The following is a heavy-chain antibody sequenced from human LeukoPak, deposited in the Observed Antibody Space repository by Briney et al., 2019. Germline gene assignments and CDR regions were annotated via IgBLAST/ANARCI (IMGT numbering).Heavy chain of an antibody. V-gene: IGHV1-3*01. CDR2: INAGNGNT. CDR1: GYTFTSYA. CDR3: ARSLVGATEGFDF. J-gene: IGHJ4*02. Sequence: ASVKVSCKASGYTFTSYAMHWVRQAPGQRLEWMGWINAGNGNTKYSPKFQGRVTITRDTSASTAYMELSSLRSEDTAVFYCARSLVGATEGFDFWGQGTLVTVSS. D-gene: IGHD1-26*01.